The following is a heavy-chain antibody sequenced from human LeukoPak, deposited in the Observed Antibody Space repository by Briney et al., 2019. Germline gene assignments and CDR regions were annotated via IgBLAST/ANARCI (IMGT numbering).Heavy chain of an antibody. CDR1: GYTFTGYY. Sequence: GASVKVSCKASGYTFTGYYMHWVRQAPGQGLEWMGWINPNSCGTNYAQIFQGRFTMTRDTSISTAYMELSRLRSDETAVYCCARDAQMITFGGVIGPDYWGQGTLVTVSS. CDR3: ARDAQMITFGGVIGPDY. CDR2: INPNSCGT. J-gene: IGHJ4*02. D-gene: IGHD3-16*02. V-gene: IGHV1-2*02.